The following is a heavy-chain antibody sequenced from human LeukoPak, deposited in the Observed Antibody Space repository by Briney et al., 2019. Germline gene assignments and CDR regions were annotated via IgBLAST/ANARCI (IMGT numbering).Heavy chain of an antibody. CDR2: INPSGGST. Sequence: ASVKVSCKASGYTFTSYYMHWVRQAPGQGLEWMGIINPSGGSTSYAQKFQGRVTMTRDTSTSTVYMELSSLRSEDTAVYYCARASDSSGYYAPQHYFDFWGQGTLVTVSS. D-gene: IGHD3-22*01. J-gene: IGHJ4*02. CDR1: GYTFTSYY. V-gene: IGHV1-46*03. CDR3: ARASDSSGYYAPQHYFDF.